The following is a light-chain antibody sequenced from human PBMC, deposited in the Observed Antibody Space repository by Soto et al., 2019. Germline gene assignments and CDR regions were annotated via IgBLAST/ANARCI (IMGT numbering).Light chain of an antibody. CDR2: GAS. J-gene: IGKJ2*01. CDR3: QQYGSSYT. CDR1: QSVSSSY. V-gene: IGKV3-20*01. Sequence: EIVLTQSPGTPSLSPGERATLSCRASQSVSSSYLAWYQQKPGQAPRLLIYGASSRATGIPDRFSGSGSGTDFTLTISRLEPEDFAVYYCQQYGSSYTFGQGTKVDIK.